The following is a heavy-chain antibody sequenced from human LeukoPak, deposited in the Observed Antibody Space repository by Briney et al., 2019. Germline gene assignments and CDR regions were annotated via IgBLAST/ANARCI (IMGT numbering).Heavy chain of an antibody. CDR1: GFIVTSNY. J-gene: IGHJ5*02. D-gene: IGHD2-2*01. V-gene: IGHV3-23*01. Sequence: GGSLRLSCAPSGFIVTSNYMSWVRQAPGKGLEWVSAISGSGGSTYYADSVKGRFTISRDNSKNTLYLQMNSLRAEDTAVYYCAKGAPVPAAIGPENWFDPWGQGTLVTVSS. CDR2: ISGSGGST. CDR3: AKGAPVPAAIGPENWFDP.